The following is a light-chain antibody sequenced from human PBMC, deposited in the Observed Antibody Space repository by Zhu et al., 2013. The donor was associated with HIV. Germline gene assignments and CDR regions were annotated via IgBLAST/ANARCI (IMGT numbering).Light chain of an antibody. J-gene: IGKJ2*01. CDR2: GSS. V-gene: IGKV3-20*01. Sequence: EIVLTQSPGTLSLSPGESATLSCRASPSASTSYFAWYQVKPGQPPRLLITGSSNRATGIPDRFSGSGSGTDFTLTISRLGPEDSAVYYCHQYGNSPPTFGQGTKLQIK. CDR1: PSASTSY. CDR3: HQYGNSPPT.